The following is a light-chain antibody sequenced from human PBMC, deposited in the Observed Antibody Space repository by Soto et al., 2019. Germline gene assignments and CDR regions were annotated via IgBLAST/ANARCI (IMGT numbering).Light chain of an antibody. CDR2: AAS. J-gene: IGKJ1*01. V-gene: IGKV1-6*01. CDR1: QGIRND. Sequence: AIQMTQSPSSLSASVGDRVTITCRASQGIRNDLGWYQQKPGKAPRLLIYAASILESGVPSRFSGSGSGTDFTLTISSLQPEDFATYYCLQDYNYPRTFGQGTKVEIK. CDR3: LQDYNYPRT.